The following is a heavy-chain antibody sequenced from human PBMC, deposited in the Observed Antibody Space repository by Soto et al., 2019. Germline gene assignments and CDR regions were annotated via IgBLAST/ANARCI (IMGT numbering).Heavy chain of an antibody. CDR3: AKDLARVVPTGTGAH. CDR2: ISGSGGST. Sequence: GGSLRLSCAASGFTFRSYSMNWVRQAPGRGLECVSGISGSGGSTYYADSVKGRFTISRDNSKNTLYLQMNSLRAEDTAVYYCAKDLARVVPTGTGAHWGRGTLVTVSS. CDR1: GFTFRSYS. V-gene: IGHV3-23*01. J-gene: IGHJ4*02. D-gene: IGHD1-1*01.